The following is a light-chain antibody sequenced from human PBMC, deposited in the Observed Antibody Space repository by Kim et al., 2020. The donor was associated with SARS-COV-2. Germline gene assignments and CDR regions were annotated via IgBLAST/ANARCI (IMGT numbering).Light chain of an antibody. Sequence: QSVLTQPPSASGTPGQRVTISRSGSSSNIGSNDVYWYQQFPGAAPQLLIYSNNHRPSGVPDRFSGSKSGTSASLAISGLRSEDEADYYCAAWDDSLNGNWLFGGGTQLTVL. J-gene: IGLJ3*02. CDR2: SNN. CDR3: AAWDDSLNGNWL. CDR1: SSNIGSND. V-gene: IGLV1-47*02.